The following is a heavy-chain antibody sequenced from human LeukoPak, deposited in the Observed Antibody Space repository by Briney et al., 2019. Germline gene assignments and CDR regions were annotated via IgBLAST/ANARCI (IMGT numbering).Heavy chain of an antibody. CDR2: ISGSGGST. CDR1: GFTFSSYG. Sequence: PGGSLRLSCAASGFTFSSYGMSWVRQAPGKGLEWASAISGSGGSTYYADSVKGRSTISRDNSKNTLYLQMNSLRAEDTAVYYCAKVRVVITHIDAFDIWGQGTMVTVSS. CDR3: AKVRVVITHIDAFDI. D-gene: IGHD3-22*01. J-gene: IGHJ3*02. V-gene: IGHV3-23*01.